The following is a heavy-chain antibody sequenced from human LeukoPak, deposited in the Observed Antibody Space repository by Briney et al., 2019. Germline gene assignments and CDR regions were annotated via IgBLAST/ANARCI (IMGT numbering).Heavy chain of an antibody. CDR1: GGSFSGYY. V-gene: IGHV4-34*01. J-gene: IGHJ2*01. CDR2: INHRGST. CDR3: ARRTIFGVVKGDWFFDL. Sequence: SETLSLTCAVYGGSFSGYYWSWIRQPPGKGLEWIGEINHRGSTNYNPSLKSRVTISVDTSKNQFSLKLTSVTAADTAVYYCARRTIFGVVKGDWFFDLWGRGTLVTVSS. D-gene: IGHD3-3*01.